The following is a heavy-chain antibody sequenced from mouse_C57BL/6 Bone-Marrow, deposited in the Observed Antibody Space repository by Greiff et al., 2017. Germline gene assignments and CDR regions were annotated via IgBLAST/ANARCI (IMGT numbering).Heavy chain of an antibody. CDR2: IDPENGDT. CDR1: GFNIKDDY. CDR3: TGSQAWFAY. D-gene: IGHD1-1*01. V-gene: IGHV14-4*01. J-gene: IGHJ3*01. Sequence: VQLQQSGAELVRPGASVKLSCTASGFNIKDDYMHWVKQRPEQGLEWIGWIDPENGDTEYASKFQGKATITADTSSNTVYLQLSSLTSEDTAVYYCTGSQAWFAYWGQGTLVTVSA.